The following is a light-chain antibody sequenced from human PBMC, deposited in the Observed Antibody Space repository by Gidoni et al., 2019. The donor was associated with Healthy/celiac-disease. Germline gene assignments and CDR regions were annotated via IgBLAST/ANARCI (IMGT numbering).Light chain of an antibody. Sequence: QSVLTQPPSVPGAPGQRVTIACTGSSSNSGAGYDVPWYQQLPGTAPKLLIYGNSNRPSGVPDRFSGSKSGTSASLAITGLQAEDEADYYCQSYDSSLSGSGVFGGGTKLTVL. V-gene: IGLV1-40*01. J-gene: IGLJ2*01. CDR3: QSYDSSLSGSGV. CDR1: SSNSGAGYD. CDR2: GNS.